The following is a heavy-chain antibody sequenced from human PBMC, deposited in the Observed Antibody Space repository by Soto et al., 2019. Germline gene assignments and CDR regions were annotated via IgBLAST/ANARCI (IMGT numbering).Heavy chain of an antibody. V-gene: IGHV3-23*01. CDR2: ISGSGGST. J-gene: IGHJ5*02. CDR3: AKDLLRSSEGGGWFDP. CDR1: GFTFSSYA. Sequence: HPGGSLRLSCAASGFTFSSYAMSWVRQAPGKGLEWVSAISGSGGSTYYADSVKGRFTISRDNSKNTLYLQMNSLRAEDTAVYYCAKDLLRSSEGGGWFDPWGQGTLVTVSS.